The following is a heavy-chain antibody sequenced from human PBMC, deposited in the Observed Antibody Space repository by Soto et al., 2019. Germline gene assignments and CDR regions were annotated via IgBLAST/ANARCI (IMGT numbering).Heavy chain of an antibody. Sequence: QLQLQESGPGLVKPSETLSLTCTVSGGSISSSSYYWGWIRQPPGKGLEWIGGIYYSGSTYYNPTLRSRVTISVDTSKNQFSLKLSSVTAADKGVYYCARLETRGYYYYYRDVWGKVTTVTVSS. D-gene: IGHD1-1*01. CDR3: ARLETRGYYYYYRDV. V-gene: IGHV4-39*01. J-gene: IGHJ6*03. CDR1: GGSISSSSYY. CDR2: IYYSGST.